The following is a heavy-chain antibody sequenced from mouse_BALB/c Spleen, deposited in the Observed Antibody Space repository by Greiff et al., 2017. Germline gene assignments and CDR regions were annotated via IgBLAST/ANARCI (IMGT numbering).Heavy chain of an antibody. Sequence: VQLQQSGAELMKPGASVKISCKATGYTFSSYWIEWVKQRPGHGLEWIGEILPGSGSTNYNEKFKGKATFTADTSSNTAYMQLSSLTSEDSAVYYCARGRTTWYFDVWGAGTTVTVSS. D-gene: IGHD2-1*01. V-gene: IGHV1-9*01. CDR2: ILPGSGST. CDR3: ARGRTTWYFDV. J-gene: IGHJ1*01. CDR1: GYTFSSYW.